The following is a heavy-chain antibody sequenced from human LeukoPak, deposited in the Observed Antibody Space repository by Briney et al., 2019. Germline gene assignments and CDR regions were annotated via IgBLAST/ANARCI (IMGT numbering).Heavy chain of an antibody. V-gene: IGHV3-23*01. CDR3: AKVVQNRSPFIYYGELLNAPFDY. D-gene: IGHD4-17*01. J-gene: IGHJ4*02. CDR1: GFPFRSCP. CDR2: IRGCGGTT. Sequence: GGSLSLFCALSGFPFRSCPVSCVRQARGEGGEWVSPIRGCGGTTYYADSVKGRFTIARDNSKNPMYLQKNSLRAEDTAVYYCAKVVQNRSPFIYYGELLNAPFDYWGQGTLVTVSS.